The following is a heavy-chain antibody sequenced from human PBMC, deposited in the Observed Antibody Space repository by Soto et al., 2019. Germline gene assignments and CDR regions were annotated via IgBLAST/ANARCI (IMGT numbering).Heavy chain of an antibody. CDR1: GFTFSSYA. D-gene: IGHD3-3*01. J-gene: IGHJ4*02. CDR2: ISGSGGST. Sequence: EVQLLESGGGLVQPGGSLRLSCAASGFTFSSYAMSWVRQAPGKGLEWVSAISGSGGSTYYADSVKGRFTISRDNSKNTLDLQMNSLSAEDTAVYYCAKDSEGIPSSRFLEWLVKTYFDYWGQGTLVTVSS. V-gene: IGHV3-23*01. CDR3: AKDSEGIPSSRFLEWLVKTYFDY.